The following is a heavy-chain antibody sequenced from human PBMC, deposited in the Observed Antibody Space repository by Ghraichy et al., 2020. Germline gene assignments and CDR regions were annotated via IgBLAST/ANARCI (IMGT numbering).Heavy chain of an antibody. V-gene: IGHV3-11*01. CDR3: ARVLGYDSWDYYYYGMDV. D-gene: IGHD3-3*01. Sequence: GGSLRLSCAASGFTFSDYYMSWIRQAPGKGLEWVSYISSSGSTIYYADSVKGRFTISRDNAKNSLYLQMNSLRAEDTAVYYCARVLGYDSWDYYYYGMDVWGQGTTVTVSS. CDR1: GFTFSDYY. J-gene: IGHJ6*02. CDR2: ISSSGSTI.